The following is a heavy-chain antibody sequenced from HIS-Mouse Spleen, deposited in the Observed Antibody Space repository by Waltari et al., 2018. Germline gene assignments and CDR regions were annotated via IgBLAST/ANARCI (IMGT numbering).Heavy chain of an antibody. CDR3: ARAVIAAAGTEYFQH. Sequence: QVQLQESGPGLVKPSETLSLTCTVSGYSISSGYYWGWIRQPPGKGQEWIGSIYHSGSTYYNPALKSRVTISVDTSKNQFSLKMSSVTAADTAVYYCARAVIAAAGTEYFQHWGQGTLVTVSS. J-gene: IGHJ1*01. D-gene: IGHD6-13*01. CDR1: GYSISSGYY. CDR2: IYHSGST. V-gene: IGHV4-38-2*02.